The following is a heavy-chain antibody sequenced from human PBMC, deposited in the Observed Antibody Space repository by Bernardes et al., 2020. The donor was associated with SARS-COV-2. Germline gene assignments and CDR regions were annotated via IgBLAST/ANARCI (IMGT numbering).Heavy chain of an antibody. CDR3: ANSSSWSYSFDY. D-gene: IGHD6-13*01. CDR1: RFTFSSSE. Sequence: GGSLRLSCVGSRFTFSSSEMNWVRQAPGKGLEWISYITNSGDTQYYADSVKGRFTISRDNTKNSLYLQMNSLTVDDTAVYFCANSSSWSYSFDYWGQGTLVTVSS. V-gene: IGHV3-48*03. CDR2: ITNSGDTQ. J-gene: IGHJ4*02.